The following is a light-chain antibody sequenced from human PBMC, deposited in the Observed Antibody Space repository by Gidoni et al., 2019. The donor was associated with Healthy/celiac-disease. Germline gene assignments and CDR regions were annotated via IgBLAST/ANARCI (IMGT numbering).Light chain of an antibody. CDR1: PSVSSSY. V-gene: IGKV3-20*01. CDR2: GAS. CDR3: QQYSSSPPGT. Sequence: EIVLTQSPDTLSLSPGEKATLSCTARPSVSSSYLAWYQQKPGQAPRLLIYGASSRATGIPDRFSGSGSGTDFTLTISRLEPEDFAVYYCQQYSSSPPGTFGQGTKVEIK. J-gene: IGKJ1*01.